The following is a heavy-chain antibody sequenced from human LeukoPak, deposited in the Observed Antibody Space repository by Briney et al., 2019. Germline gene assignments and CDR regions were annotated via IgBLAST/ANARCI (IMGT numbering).Heavy chain of an antibody. Sequence: PSETLSLTCTVSGGSISSYYWSWIRQPPGKGLEWIGYIYYSGSTNYNPSLKSRVTISVDTSKNQFSLKLSSVTAADTAVYYCARVYGGYEDAFDIWGQGTMVTVSS. CDR2: IYYSGST. CDR1: GGSISSYY. CDR3: ARVYGGYEDAFDI. J-gene: IGHJ3*02. V-gene: IGHV4-59*01. D-gene: IGHD3-22*01.